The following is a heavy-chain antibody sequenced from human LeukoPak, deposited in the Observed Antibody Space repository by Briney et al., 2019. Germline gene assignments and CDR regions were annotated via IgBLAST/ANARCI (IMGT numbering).Heavy chain of an antibody. CDR2: IYYSGST. D-gene: IGHD4-17*01. V-gene: IGHV4-39*01. CDR3: ARDYGDYAYYFDY. CDR1: GGSISSSSYY. J-gene: IGHJ4*02. Sequence: SETLSLTCTVSGGSISSSSYYWGWIRQPPGKGLEWIGSIYYSGSTYYNPSLKGRVTISVDTSKNQFSLKLSSVTAADTAVYYCARDYGDYAYYFDYWGQGTLVTVSS.